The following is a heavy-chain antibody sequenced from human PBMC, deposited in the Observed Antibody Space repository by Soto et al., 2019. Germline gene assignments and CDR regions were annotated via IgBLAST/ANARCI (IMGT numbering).Heavy chain of an antibody. V-gene: IGHV3-23*01. D-gene: IGHD3-16*02. Sequence: GGSLRLSCAASGFTFSSYAMSWVRQAPGKGLEWVSAISGSGGSTHYADSVKGRFTISRDNSKNTLYLQMNSLRAEDTAVYYCAKDRVDDYIWGSYRYTREDAFDIWGQGTMVTVSS. CDR3: AKDRVDDYIWGSYRYTREDAFDI. J-gene: IGHJ3*02. CDR1: GFTFSSYA. CDR2: ISGSGGST.